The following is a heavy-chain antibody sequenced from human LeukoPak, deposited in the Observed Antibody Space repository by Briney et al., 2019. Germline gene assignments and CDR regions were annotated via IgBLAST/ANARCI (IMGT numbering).Heavy chain of an antibody. CDR3: ARLLSGWNVVVDY. CDR1: GGSISSSSYY. J-gene: IGHJ4*02. D-gene: IGHD1-1*01. CDR2: IYYSGST. Sequence: SETLSLTCTVSGGSISSSSYYWGWIRQPPGKGLEWIGSIYYSGSTYYNPSLKSRVTISVDTSKNQFSLKLSSVTAADTAVYYCARLLSGWNVVVDYWGQGTLVTVSS. V-gene: IGHV4-39*07.